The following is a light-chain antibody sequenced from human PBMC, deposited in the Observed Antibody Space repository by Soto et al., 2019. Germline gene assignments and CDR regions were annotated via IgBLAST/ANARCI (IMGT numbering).Light chain of an antibody. V-gene: IGLV2-8*01. J-gene: IGLJ2*01. CDR2: EVN. CDR3: NSYAGSNNFVI. Sequence: QSALTQPPSASGSPGQSVTISCTGTSSDVGGYNFVSWFQQNPGKAPKLIIYEVNKRPSGVPDGFSGSKSGNTASLTVSGLQAEDEADYYCNSYAGSNNFVIFGGGTKLTVL. CDR1: SSDVGGYNF.